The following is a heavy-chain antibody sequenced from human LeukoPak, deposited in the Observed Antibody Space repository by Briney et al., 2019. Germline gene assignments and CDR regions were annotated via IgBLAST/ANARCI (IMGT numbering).Heavy chain of an antibody. CDR1: GYTFTGYY. D-gene: IGHD3-10*01. J-gene: IGHJ5*02. CDR3: ARGAVRVRYRWFDP. V-gene: IGHV1-8*02. Sequence: GASVKVSCKASGYTFTGYYMHWVRQAPGQGLEWMGWMNPNSGNTGYAQKFQGRVTMTRNTSISTAYMELSSLRSEDTAVYYCARGAVRVRYRWFDPWGQGTLVTVSS. CDR2: MNPNSGNT.